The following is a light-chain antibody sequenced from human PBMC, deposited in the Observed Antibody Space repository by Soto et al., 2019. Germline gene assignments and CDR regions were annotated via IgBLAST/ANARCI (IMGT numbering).Light chain of an antibody. CDR2: EVS. V-gene: IGLV2-14*01. CDR1: SSDIGGYNY. J-gene: IGLJ3*02. Sequence: QSALTQPASVSGSPGQSITISCTGTSSDIGGYNYVSWYQQHPGKAHKLMIYEVSNRPSGVSNRFSGSKSGNTASLTISGLQAEDEADYYCSSYTSSSTLGFGGGTKLTVL. CDR3: SSYTSSSTLG.